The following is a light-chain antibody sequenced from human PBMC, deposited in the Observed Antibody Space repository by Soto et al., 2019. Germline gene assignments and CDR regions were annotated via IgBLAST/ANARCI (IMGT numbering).Light chain of an antibody. CDR3: QQHYNWPPVT. V-gene: IGKV3-15*01. J-gene: IGKJ1*01. Sequence: DIQMTQSPATLSVSLGERATLSCRASQTVISSLACYQQKPCQAPKLLIYGASTMATGIPARFSGGGSGTTVSLPISSRQQEDYAVYYCQQHYNWPPVTFGQGTKVDIK. CDR1: QTVISS. CDR2: GAS.